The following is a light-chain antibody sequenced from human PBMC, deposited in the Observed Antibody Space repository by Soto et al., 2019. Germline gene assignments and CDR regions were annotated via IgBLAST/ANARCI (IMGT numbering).Light chain of an antibody. J-gene: IGKJ1*01. CDR3: QQYNGWPWT. CDR2: GAS. V-gene: IGKV3-15*01. Sequence: EIVMTQSPDNQSVSPGERATLSCRASQSVSSNLAWYQQKPGQAPRLLIYGASTRATDVPARFSGSGSGTEFTLTITGLQSEDFAVYYCQQYNGWPWTFGLGTKV. CDR1: QSVSSN.